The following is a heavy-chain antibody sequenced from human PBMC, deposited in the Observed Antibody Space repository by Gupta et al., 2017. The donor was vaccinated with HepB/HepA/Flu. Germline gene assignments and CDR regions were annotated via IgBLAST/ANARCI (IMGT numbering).Heavy chain of an antibody. Sequence: MSWIRQAPGKGLEWVSYISSSGSTIYYADSVKGRFTISRDNAKNSLYLQMNSLRAEDTAVYYCARDSYYDSSGYFRAFDIWGQGTMVTVSS. V-gene: IGHV3-11*01. J-gene: IGHJ3*02. D-gene: IGHD3-22*01. CDR3: ARDSYYDSSGYFRAFDI. CDR2: ISSSGSTI.